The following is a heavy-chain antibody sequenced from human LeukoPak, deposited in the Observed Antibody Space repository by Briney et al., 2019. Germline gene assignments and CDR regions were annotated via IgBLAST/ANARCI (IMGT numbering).Heavy chain of an antibody. CDR1: GGSFSGYY. Sequence: SETLSLTCAVYGGSFSGYYWSWIRQPPGKGLEWIGEINHSGSTNYNPSLKSRVTISVDTSKNQFSLKLSSVTAADTAVYYCARGRGYCSGGSCRWISTPFDYWGQGTLVTVSS. CDR3: ARGRGYCSGGSCRWISTPFDY. CDR2: INHSGST. V-gene: IGHV4-34*01. D-gene: IGHD2-15*01. J-gene: IGHJ4*02.